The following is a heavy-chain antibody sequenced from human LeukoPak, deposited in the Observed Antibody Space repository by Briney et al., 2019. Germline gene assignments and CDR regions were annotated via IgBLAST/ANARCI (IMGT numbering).Heavy chain of an antibody. CDR1: GGSISSSSYY. V-gene: IGHV4-39*01. CDR3: ARHGGYCSSTSCRRNWFDP. D-gene: IGHD2-2*03. CDR2: IYYSGST. J-gene: IGHJ5*02. Sequence: KPSETLSLTCTVSGGSISSSSYYWGWIRQPPGKGLEWIGSIYYSGSTYYNPSLKSRVTISVDTSKNQFSLKLSSVTAADTAVYYCARHGGYCSSTSCRRNWFDPWGQGTLVTVSS.